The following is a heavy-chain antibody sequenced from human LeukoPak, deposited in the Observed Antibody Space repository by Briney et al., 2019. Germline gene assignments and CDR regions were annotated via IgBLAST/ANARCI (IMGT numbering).Heavy chain of an antibody. D-gene: IGHD3-10*01. J-gene: IGHJ6*02. V-gene: IGHV3-48*02. CDR3: ARDQRGRGSGSYYYGMDV. Sequence: PGGSLRLSCAASGFTFSSYSMNWVRQAPGKGLEWVSYISSSSSNIYYADSVKGRFTISRDNAKNSLYLQMNSLRDEDTAVYYCARDQRGRGSGSYYYGMDVWGQGTTVTVSS. CDR2: ISSSSSNI. CDR1: GFTFSSYS.